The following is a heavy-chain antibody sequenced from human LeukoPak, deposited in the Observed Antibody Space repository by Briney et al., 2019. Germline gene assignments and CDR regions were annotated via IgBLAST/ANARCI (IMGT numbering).Heavy chain of an antibody. D-gene: IGHD3-22*01. CDR3: AGDYYDSTWRQFDP. V-gene: IGHV3-30*03. Sequence: GRSLRLSCAASGFTFSSYGMHWVRQAPGKGLEWVAVISYDGSNKYYADSVKGRFTISRGNSKNTLYLQMNSLRAEDTAVYYCAGDYYDSTWRQFDPWGQGTLVTVSS. CDR1: GFTFSSYG. J-gene: IGHJ5*02. CDR2: ISYDGSNK.